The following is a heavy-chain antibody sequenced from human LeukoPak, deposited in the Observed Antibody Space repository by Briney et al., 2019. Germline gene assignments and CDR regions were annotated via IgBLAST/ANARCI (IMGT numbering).Heavy chain of an antibody. J-gene: IGHJ6*02. V-gene: IGHV1-46*01. CDR2: INPSGGST. Sequence: GASVKVSCKASGYTFTSYYMHWVRQAPGQGLEWMGIINPSGGSTSYAQKFQGRVTMTRDTSTSTAYMELSSLRSEDTAVYYCARCSMAARNYYYYGMDVWGQGTTVTVSS. D-gene: IGHD6-6*01. CDR1: GYTFTSYY. CDR3: ARCSMAARNYYYYGMDV.